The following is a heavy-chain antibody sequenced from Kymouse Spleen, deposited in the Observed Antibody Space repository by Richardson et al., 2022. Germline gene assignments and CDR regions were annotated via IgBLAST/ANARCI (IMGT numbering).Heavy chain of an antibody. Sequence: QVQLQQWGAGLLKPSETLSLTCAVYGGSFSGYYWSWIRQPPGKGLEWIGEINHSGSTNYNPSLKSRVTISVDTSKNQFSLKLSSVTAADTAVYYCARGHYDILTGYYYYYYYGMDVWGQGTTVTVSS. J-gene: IGHJ6*02. CDR3: ARGHYDILTGYYYYYYYGMDV. CDR2: INHSGST. CDR1: GGSFSGYY. V-gene: IGHV4-34*01. D-gene: IGHD3-9*01.